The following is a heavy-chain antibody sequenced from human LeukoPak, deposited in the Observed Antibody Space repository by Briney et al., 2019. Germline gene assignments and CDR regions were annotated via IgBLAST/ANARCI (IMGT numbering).Heavy chain of an antibody. V-gene: IGHV3-30*03. Sequence: GGSLRLSCAASGFTFGHYGMAWARQAPGKGLEWVAAIPPDESSAYYADSVKGRFTISRDNSKNTQYLQMNSLRIEDSAVYYCATGSAYYYDSWGQGTLVTVSS. CDR2: IPPDESSA. J-gene: IGHJ5*01. CDR1: GFTFGHYG. CDR3: ATGSAYYYDS. D-gene: IGHD3-3*01.